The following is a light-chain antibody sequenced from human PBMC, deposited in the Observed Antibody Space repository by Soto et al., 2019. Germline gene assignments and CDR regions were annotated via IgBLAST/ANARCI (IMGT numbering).Light chain of an antibody. J-gene: IGLJ2*01. V-gene: IGLV2-23*02. CDR3: CSYAGGNTWVV. Sequence: QSTLTQFASVSGSPGQSITISCTGTSSDVGGYNLVSWYQQHPDKAPKLIIFGVSKRPSGVSNRFSGSKSGNTASRTISGLQAEDEADYYCCSYAGGNTWVVFGGGTQLTVL. CDR1: SSDVGGYNL. CDR2: GVS.